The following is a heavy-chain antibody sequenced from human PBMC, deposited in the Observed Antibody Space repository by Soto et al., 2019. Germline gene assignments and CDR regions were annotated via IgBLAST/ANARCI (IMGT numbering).Heavy chain of an antibody. CDR1: GFTLSSYE. Sequence: GGSLRLSCAASGFTLSSYEINWVRQAPGKGLEWVSYISRSGTTIYYADSVKGRFTISRDNAKNSLYLQMNSLRAEDTAVYYCARGFCGGDCYVDYWGQGTLVTVSS. D-gene: IGHD2-21*02. CDR3: ARGFCGGDCYVDY. V-gene: IGHV3-48*03. CDR2: ISRSGTTI. J-gene: IGHJ4*02.